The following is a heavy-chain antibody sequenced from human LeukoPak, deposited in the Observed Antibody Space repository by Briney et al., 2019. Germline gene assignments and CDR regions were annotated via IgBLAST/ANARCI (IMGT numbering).Heavy chain of an antibody. V-gene: IGHV3-23*01. J-gene: IGHJ4*02. Sequence: GGSLRLSCEASGFTFSRYAMTWVRQAPGKGLEWVSAITVSGTITYYADSVKGRFTISRDDSKNTLSLQMDSLSAEDTALYYCAKYISDSGAYYAFDYWGQGTLATVSS. CDR3: AKYISDSGAYYAFDY. CDR2: ITVSGTIT. CDR1: GFTFSRYA. D-gene: IGHD3-10*01.